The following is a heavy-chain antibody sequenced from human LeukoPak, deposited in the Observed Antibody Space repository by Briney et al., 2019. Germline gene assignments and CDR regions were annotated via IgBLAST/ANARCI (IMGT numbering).Heavy chain of an antibody. Sequence: SVKVSCKASGGTFSSYAISWVRQAPGQGLEWMGRIIPILGIANYAQKFQGRVTITADKSTSTAYMELSSLRSEDTAVYYCASSSITIFGVVIIDPNWFDPWGQGTLATVSS. V-gene: IGHV1-69*04. CDR1: GGTFSSYA. D-gene: IGHD3-3*01. J-gene: IGHJ5*02. CDR3: ASSSITIFGVVIIDPNWFDP. CDR2: IIPILGIA.